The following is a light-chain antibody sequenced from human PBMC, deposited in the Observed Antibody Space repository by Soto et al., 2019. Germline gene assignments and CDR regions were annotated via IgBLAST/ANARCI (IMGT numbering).Light chain of an antibody. CDR2: VNSDGSH. Sequence: QSVLTQSPSASASLGASVKLTCTLSSGHSTYAIAWHQQQPEKGPRYLMKVNSDGSHNKGDGIPDRFSGSSSGAERYLTISGLQSEDEADYYCQTWGTGPWVFGGGTKLTVL. V-gene: IGLV4-69*01. CDR3: QTWGTGPWV. CDR1: SGHSTYA. J-gene: IGLJ3*02.